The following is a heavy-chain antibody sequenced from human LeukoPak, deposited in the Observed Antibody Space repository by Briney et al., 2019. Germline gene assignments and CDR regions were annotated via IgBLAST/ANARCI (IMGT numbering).Heavy chain of an antibody. Sequence: GGSLRLSCAASGFTFSSFSMNWVRQAPGKGLEWVSYISFTSTTIYYADSVKGRFSISRGNARNSLYLKMNSLRHEDTAVYYCARGETAVTSNLDHWGQGTLVTVSS. CDR3: ARGETAVTSNLDH. D-gene: IGHD4-17*01. J-gene: IGHJ4*02. CDR2: ISFTSTTI. CDR1: GFTFSSFS. V-gene: IGHV3-48*02.